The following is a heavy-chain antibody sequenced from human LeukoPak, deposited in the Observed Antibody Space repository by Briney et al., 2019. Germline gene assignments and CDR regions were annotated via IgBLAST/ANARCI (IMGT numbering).Heavy chain of an antibody. J-gene: IGHJ4*02. Sequence: GESLQISCQGSGSSFTSYWIGWVRQLPGKGLEWMGIIYPGDSDTRYSPSFQGQVTISADKSISTAYLQWSSLKASDTAMYYCARSCGSGGSCPLDYWGQGTLVTVSS. CDR1: GSSFTSYW. D-gene: IGHD2-15*01. V-gene: IGHV5-51*01. CDR2: IYPGDSDT. CDR3: ARSCGSGGSCPLDY.